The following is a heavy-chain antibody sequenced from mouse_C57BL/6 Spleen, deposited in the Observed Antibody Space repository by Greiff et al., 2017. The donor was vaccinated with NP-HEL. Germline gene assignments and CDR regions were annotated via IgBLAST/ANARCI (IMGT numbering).Heavy chain of an antibody. Sequence: EVKLVESGPGLVKPSQSLSLTCSVTGYSITSGYYWNWIRQFPGNKLEWMGYISYDGSNNYNPSLKNRISITRDTSKNQFFLKLNSVTTEDTATYYCARDETFYYAMDYWGQGTSVTVSS. J-gene: IGHJ4*01. CDR3: ARDETFYYAMDY. CDR1: GYSITSGYY. V-gene: IGHV3-6*01. CDR2: ISYDGSN.